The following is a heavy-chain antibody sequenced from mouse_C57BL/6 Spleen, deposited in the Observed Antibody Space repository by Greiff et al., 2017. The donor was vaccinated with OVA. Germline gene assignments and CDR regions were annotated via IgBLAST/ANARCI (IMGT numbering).Heavy chain of an antibody. D-gene: IGHD1-1*01. Sequence: DVKLQESGPSLVKPSQSLSLTCSVTGYSITSGYYWNWIRQFPGNKLEWMGYISYDGSNNYNPSLKNRISITRDTSKNQFFLKLNSVTTEDTATYYCARAAGSSYPLAMDDWGQGTSVTVSS. J-gene: IGHJ4*01. CDR1: GYSITSGYY. V-gene: IGHV3-6*01. CDR3: ARAAGSSYPLAMDD. CDR2: ISYDGSN.